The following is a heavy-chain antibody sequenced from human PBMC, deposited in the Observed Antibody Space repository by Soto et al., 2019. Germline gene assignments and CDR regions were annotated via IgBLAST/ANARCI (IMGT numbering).Heavy chain of an antibody. CDR1: GYTFTSYY. D-gene: IGHD3-10*01. CDR3: ARDPAITMVRGVIMVNSYGMDV. Sequence: ASVKVSCKASGYTFTSYYMHWVRQAPGQGLEWMGIINPSGGSTSYAQKFQGRVTMTRDTSTSTVYMELRSLRSEDTAVYYCARDPAITMVRGVIMVNSYGMDVWGQGTTVTVSS. V-gene: IGHV1-46*01. J-gene: IGHJ6*02. CDR2: INPSGGST.